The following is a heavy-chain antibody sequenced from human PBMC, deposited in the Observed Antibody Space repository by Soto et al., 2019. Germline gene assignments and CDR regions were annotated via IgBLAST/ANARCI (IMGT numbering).Heavy chain of an antibody. Sequence: GASVKVSCKASGYTFTIYGISWVRQAPGQGFEWMGWISAYNGNTNYAQKLQGRVTMTTDTSTSTAYMELRSLRSDDTAVYYCARDHSHYDYVWGSYRSPDWIWGQGTLVTVSS. CDR3: ARDHSHYDYVWGSYRSPDWI. D-gene: IGHD3-16*02. J-gene: IGHJ4*02. V-gene: IGHV1-18*01. CDR1: GYTFTIYG. CDR2: ISAYNGNT.